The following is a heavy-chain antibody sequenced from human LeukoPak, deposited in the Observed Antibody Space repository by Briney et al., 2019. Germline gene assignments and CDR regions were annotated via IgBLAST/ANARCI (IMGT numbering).Heavy chain of an antibody. J-gene: IGHJ4*02. CDR2: VTGSGTGT. V-gene: IGHV3-23*01. D-gene: IGHD6-13*01. CDR1: GFTFANFA. CDR3: AKEAASSSSTGIY. Sequence: GGSLRLSCAASGFTFANFAMSWVRQAPGKGLEWVSTVTGSGTGTYYTDSVKGRFTISRDNSKNTLYLQMNSLRAEDTAVYYCAKEAASSSSTGIYWGPGTLVTVSS.